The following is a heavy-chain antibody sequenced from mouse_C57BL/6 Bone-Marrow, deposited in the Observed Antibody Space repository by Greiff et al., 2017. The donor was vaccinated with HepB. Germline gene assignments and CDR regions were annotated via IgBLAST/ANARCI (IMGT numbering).Heavy chain of an antibody. J-gene: IGHJ4*01. CDR3: ARGLRVAMDY. D-gene: IGHD2-4*01. CDR2: ISSGSSTI. V-gene: IGHV5-17*01. CDR1: GFTFSDYG. Sequence: DVKLVESGGGLVKPGGSLKLSCAASGFTFSDYGMHWVRQAPEKGLEWVAYISSGSSTIYYADTVKGRFTISRDNAKNTLFLQMTSLRSEDTAMYYCARGLRVAMDYWGQGTSVTVSS.